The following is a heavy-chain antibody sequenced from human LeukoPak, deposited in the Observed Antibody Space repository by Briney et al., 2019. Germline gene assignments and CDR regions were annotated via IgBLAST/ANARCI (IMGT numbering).Heavy chain of an antibody. CDR3: ARRVAGESRAFDT. Sequence: PSETLSLTCTVSGGSISSYYWSWLRQPPGKGLEWIGYIYYSGSTNYNPSLKSRVTISLDTSKNQFSLKLSSLTAADTAVYYCARRVAGESRAFDTWGQGTIVTVSS. V-gene: IGHV4-59*01. D-gene: IGHD3-10*01. CDR2: IYYSGST. CDR1: GGSISSYY. J-gene: IGHJ3*02.